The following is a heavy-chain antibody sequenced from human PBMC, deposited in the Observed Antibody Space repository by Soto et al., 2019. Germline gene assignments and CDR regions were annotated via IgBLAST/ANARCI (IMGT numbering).Heavy chain of an antibody. Sequence: EVQLLESGGGLVQPGGSLRLSCAASGFTFSSYAMSWVRQAPGKGLEWVSAISGSGGSTYYADSVKGRFTISRDNSKNTLYLQMISLRAEDAAVSYCAKDTGEIYGHLRHWGQGTLVTVYS. CDR2: ISGSGGST. D-gene: IGHD4-17*01. CDR3: AKDTGEIYGHLRH. V-gene: IGHV3-23*01. J-gene: IGHJ1*01. CDR1: GFTFSSYA.